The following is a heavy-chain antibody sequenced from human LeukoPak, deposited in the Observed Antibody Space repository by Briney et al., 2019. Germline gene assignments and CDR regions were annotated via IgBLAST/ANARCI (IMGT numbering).Heavy chain of an antibody. J-gene: IGHJ4*02. CDR3: ARFTYDDHGKNHYLDY. CDR1: GGSITSYY. CDR2: IHSSGST. V-gene: IGHV4-59*08. D-gene: IGHD4-17*01. Sequence: SGTLSLTCTVSGGSITSYYWSWIRQPPGKGLEWIGYIHSSGSTNYNPSLKSRLTILVDPSKNQFSLRLSSVTAADTAIYYCARFTYDDHGKNHYLDYWGRGNLVTVSS.